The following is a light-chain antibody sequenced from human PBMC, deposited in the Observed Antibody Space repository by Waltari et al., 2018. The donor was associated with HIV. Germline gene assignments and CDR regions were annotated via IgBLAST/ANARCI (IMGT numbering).Light chain of an antibody. V-gene: IGLV2-23*02. CDR1: NSDVAYYNL. J-gene: IGLJ2*01. CDR3: CSYTRSITFV. CDR2: EVS. Sequence: QSALTQPASVSGSPGQSITISCTGTNSDVAYYNLVSWYQQYPGKAPKLIIYEVSKRPSGCSTRFSGSKSGNTASLTISGLQAEDEADYYCCSYTRSITFVFGGGTKLTVL.